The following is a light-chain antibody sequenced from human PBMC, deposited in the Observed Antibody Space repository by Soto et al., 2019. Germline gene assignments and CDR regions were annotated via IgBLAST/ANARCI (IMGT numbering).Light chain of an antibody. J-gene: IGKJ4*01. CDR2: GAS. CDR1: QSVSSSY. CDR3: QQYGSSPLT. Sequence: EIVMTQSPGTLSLSPGERGTLSCRASQSVSSSYLAWYQQKPGQAPRLLIYGASIRATGIPDRFSGSGSGTDFTLTISRLEPEDFAVYYCQQYGSSPLTFGGGTKVDIK. V-gene: IGKV3-20*01.